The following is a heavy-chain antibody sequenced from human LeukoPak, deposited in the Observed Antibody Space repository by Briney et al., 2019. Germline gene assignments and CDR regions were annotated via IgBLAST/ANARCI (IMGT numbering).Heavy chain of an antibody. CDR2: VYYSGST. Sequence: PSETLSLTCTVSGGSFEHYFWGWIRQPPGRGLEWIGYVYYSGSTDYSPSLKSRLTISAETSKNQFSLKLSSVTAADTAVYYCASHRRSHGSEYWGQGTLVTVSS. D-gene: IGHD3-10*01. CDR3: ASHRRSHGSEY. CDR1: GGSFEHYF. V-gene: IGHV4-59*01. J-gene: IGHJ4*02.